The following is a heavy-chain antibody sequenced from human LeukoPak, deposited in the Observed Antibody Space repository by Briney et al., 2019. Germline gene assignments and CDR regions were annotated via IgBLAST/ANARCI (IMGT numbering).Heavy chain of an antibody. J-gene: IGHJ4*02. CDR2: IYYSGST. Sequence: SSETLSLTCTVSGGSISSGGYYWSWIRQHPGKGLEWIGYIYYSGSTNYNPSLKSRVTISVDTSKNQFSLKLSSVTAADTAVYYCARALSIAALLDYWGQGTLVAVSS. CDR3: ARALSIAALLDY. CDR1: GGSISSGGYY. D-gene: IGHD6-6*01. V-gene: IGHV4-61*08.